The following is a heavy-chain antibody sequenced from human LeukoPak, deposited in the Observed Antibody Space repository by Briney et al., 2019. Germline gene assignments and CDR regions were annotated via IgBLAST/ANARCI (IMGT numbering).Heavy chain of an antibody. CDR2: IYYSGST. D-gene: IGHD3-3*01. Sequence: PSETLSLTCTVSGGSISSSSYYWGWIRQPPGKGLEWIGSIYYSGSTNYNPSLKSRVTISVDTSKNQFSLKLSSVTAADTAVYYCARGRSIMIFGVVIWRARRNYFDYWGQGTLVTVSS. V-gene: IGHV4-39*07. J-gene: IGHJ4*02. CDR1: GGSISSSSYY. CDR3: ARGRSIMIFGVVIWRARRNYFDY.